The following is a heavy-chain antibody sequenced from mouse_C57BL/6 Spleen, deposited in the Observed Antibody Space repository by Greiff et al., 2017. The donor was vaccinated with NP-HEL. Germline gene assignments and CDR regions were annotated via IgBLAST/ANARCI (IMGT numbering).Heavy chain of an antibody. CDR1: GYTFTSYG. Sequence: VQLQQSGAELARPGASVKLSCKASGYTFTSYGISWVKQRTGQGLEWIGEIYPRSGNTYYNEKFKGKATLTADKSSSTAYMELRSLTSEDSAVYFCARGGRGTSLFDYWGQGTTLTVSS. V-gene: IGHV1-81*01. J-gene: IGHJ2*01. CDR3: ARGGRGTSLFDY. CDR2: IYPRSGNT. D-gene: IGHD1-1*01.